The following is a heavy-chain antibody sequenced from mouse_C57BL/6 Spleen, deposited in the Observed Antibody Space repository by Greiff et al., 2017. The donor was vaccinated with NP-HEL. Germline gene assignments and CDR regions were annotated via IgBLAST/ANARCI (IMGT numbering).Heavy chain of an antibody. V-gene: IGHV1-4*01. CDR1: GYTFTSYT. CDR3: ARGDSPYY. D-gene: IGHD3-3*01. J-gene: IGHJ2*01. CDR2: INPSSGYT. Sequence: QVQLKESGAELARPGASVKMSCKASGYTFTSYTMHWVKQRPGQGLEWIGYINPSSGYTKFNQKFKDKATLTADKSSSTAYMQLSSLTSEDSAVYYCARGDSPYYWGQGTTLTVSS.